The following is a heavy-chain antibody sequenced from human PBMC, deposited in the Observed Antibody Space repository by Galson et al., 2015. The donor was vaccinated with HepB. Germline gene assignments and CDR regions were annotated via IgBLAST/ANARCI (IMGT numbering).Heavy chain of an antibody. Sequence: SLRLSCAASGFTFSDYYMSWIRQAPGKGLEWVSYISSGGSTIYYADSVKGRFTISRDNAKNSLYLQVNSLRAEDTAVYYCARVHGSGPYYFGYWGQGTLVTVSS. CDR2: ISSGGSTI. J-gene: IGHJ4*02. V-gene: IGHV3-11*01. CDR1: GFTFSDYY. D-gene: IGHD3-10*01. CDR3: ARVHGSGPYYFGY.